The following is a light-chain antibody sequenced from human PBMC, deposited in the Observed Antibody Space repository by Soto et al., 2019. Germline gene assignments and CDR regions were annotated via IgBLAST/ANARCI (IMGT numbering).Light chain of an antibody. CDR2: DVS. CDR1: SSDVGGYNY. J-gene: IGLJ1*01. CDR3: SSYTSRSTLVHV. V-gene: IGLV2-14*03. Sequence: QSVLTQPASVSGSPGQSITISCTGTSSDVGGYNYVSWYQHHPGKAPKLMIYDVSSRPSGVSNRFSGSKSGNTASLTISGLQAEDEADYFCSSYTSRSTLVHVFGTGTKVTVL.